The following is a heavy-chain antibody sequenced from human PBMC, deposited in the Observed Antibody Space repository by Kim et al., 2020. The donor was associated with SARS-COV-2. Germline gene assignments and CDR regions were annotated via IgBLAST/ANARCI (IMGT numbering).Heavy chain of an antibody. Sequence: SETLSLTCTVSGGSISSGGYYWSWIRQHPGKGLEWIGYIYYSGSTYYNPSLKSRVTISVDTSKNQFSLKLSSVTAADTAVYYCARADVVVPAAMILDWFDPWGQGSLFTASP. CDR3: ARADVVVPAAMILDWFDP. V-gene: IGHV4-31*03. CDR1: GGSISSGGYY. D-gene: IGHD2-2*01. J-gene: IGHJ5*02. CDR2: IYYSGST.